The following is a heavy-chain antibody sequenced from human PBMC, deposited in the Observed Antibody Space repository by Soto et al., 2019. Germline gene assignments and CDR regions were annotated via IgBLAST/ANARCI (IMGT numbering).Heavy chain of an antibody. CDR3: AKVSGDSRPSYYMDV. Sequence: EVQLLESGGGLVQPGGSLRLSCAASGFMFNTYAMRWVRQAPGKGLEWVSAITGSGGLAYYVDSVKGRFTISRDNSKSTLYLQMDSQRAEDTAVYYCAKVSGDSRPSYYMDVWGKGTTVTVSS. CDR1: GFMFNTYA. V-gene: IGHV3-23*01. D-gene: IGHD4-17*01. J-gene: IGHJ6*03. CDR2: ITGSGGLA.